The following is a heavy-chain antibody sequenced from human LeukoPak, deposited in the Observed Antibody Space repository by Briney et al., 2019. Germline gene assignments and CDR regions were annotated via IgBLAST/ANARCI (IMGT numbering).Heavy chain of an antibody. Sequence: SETLSLTCTVAGWSVSNGIYYWGWILQPPGKGLEWIGSIHNVRSTYYHPSLKSQVIVSVDTPKNQFSLTLSSVTAADTAVYYCPQKTYSSAWRVPIDSWGRGTLVTVSS. CDR2: IHNVRST. CDR1: GWSVSNGIYY. V-gene: IGHV4-39*01. D-gene: IGHD6-19*01. J-gene: IGHJ4*02. CDR3: PQKTYSSAWRVPIDS.